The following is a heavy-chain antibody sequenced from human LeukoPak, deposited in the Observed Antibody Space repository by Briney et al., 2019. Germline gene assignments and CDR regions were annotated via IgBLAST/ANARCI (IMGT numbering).Heavy chain of an antibody. CDR2: INPNSGGT. CDR3: ARVMNREGTNY. Sequence: ASVKVSCKASGYTFTGYYMHWVRQVPGQGLEWMGWINPNSGGTKYAQKFQGRVTMTRDTSISTAYMELNRLRSDDTAVYYCARVMNREGTNYCGQGTLVTVSS. CDR1: GYTFTGYY. V-gene: IGHV1-2*02. D-gene: IGHD1/OR15-1a*01. J-gene: IGHJ4*02.